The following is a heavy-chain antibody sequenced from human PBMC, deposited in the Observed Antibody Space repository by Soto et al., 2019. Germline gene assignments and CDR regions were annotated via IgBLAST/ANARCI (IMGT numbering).Heavy chain of an antibody. CDR2: IGGSAGST. J-gene: IGHJ4*02. Sequence: PGGSLRLSCAASGFTFSSYAMSWVRQAPGKGLEWVSGIGGSAGSTYYAESVKGRFTISRDNSKNTVYLQMNSLRGEDTAVYYCAKRDSSGYYYFDSWGQGTLVTVSS. V-gene: IGHV3-23*01. CDR1: GFTFSSYA. CDR3: AKRDSSGYYYFDS. D-gene: IGHD3-22*01.